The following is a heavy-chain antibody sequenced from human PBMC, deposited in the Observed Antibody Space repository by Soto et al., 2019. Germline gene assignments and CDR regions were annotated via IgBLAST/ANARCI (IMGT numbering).Heavy chain of an antibody. CDR2: IYYSGST. D-gene: IGHD7-27*01. CDR1: GGSISSYY. Sequence: QVQLQESGPGLVKPSETLSLTCTVSGGSISSYYWSWIRQPPGKGLEWIGYIYYSGSTNYNPSLKSRVTISVDTSKNQFSLKLTSVTAADTAVYYCARCWGTSFDFWGQGTLVTVSS. J-gene: IGHJ4*02. CDR3: ARCWGTSFDF. V-gene: IGHV4-59*01.